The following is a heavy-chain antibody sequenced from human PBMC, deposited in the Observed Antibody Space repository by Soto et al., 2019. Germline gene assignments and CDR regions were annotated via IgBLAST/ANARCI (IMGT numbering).Heavy chain of an antibody. CDR3: ARDLGAYSSSGRYYYGMDV. CDR1: GFTFSSYA. CDR2: ISYDGSNT. V-gene: IGHV3-30-3*01. Sequence: QVQLVESGGGVVQPGRSLRLYCAASGFTFSSYAMHWVRQAPGKGLEWVAVISYDGSNTYYADSVKGRFTISRDNFKNRLYLQMNSLRAEDTAVYYCARDLGAYSSSGRYYYGMDVWGQGTTVTVSS. D-gene: IGHD6-13*01. J-gene: IGHJ6*02.